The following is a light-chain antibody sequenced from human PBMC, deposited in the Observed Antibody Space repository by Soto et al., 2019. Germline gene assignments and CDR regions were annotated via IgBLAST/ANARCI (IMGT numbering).Light chain of an antibody. J-gene: IGLJ1*01. V-gene: IGLV2-14*01. CDR3: SSYTSSSTPYV. CDR1: SSDVGGYNY. CDR2: DVS. Sequence: QSVLTQPASVSGSPGQSITISCTGTSSDVGGYNYVSWYQQHPGKAPKLMIYDVSIRPSGVSYRFSGSKSGNTASLTIFGLQAEDEADYYCSSYTSSSTPYVFGTGTKVTVL.